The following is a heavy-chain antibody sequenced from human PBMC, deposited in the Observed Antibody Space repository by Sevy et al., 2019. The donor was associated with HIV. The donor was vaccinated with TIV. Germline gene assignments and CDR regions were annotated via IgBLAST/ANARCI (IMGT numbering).Heavy chain of an antibody. CDR2: ISSSSSTI. CDR1: GFTFSSYS. V-gene: IGHV3-48*02. J-gene: IGHJ6*03. CDR3: ARIRTGYYYYYMDV. Sequence: GGSLRLSCAASGFTFSSYSMNWVRQAPGKGLEWVSYISSSSSTIYYADSVKGRFTISRDNAKNSLYLQMNSLREEDTAVYYCARIRTGYYYYYMDVWGKGTTVTVSS. D-gene: IGHD4-17*01.